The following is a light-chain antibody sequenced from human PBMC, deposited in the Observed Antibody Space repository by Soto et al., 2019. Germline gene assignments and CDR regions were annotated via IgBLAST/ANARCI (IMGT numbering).Light chain of an antibody. CDR1: QSVRGN. CDR2: GAS. V-gene: IGKV3-15*01. J-gene: IGKJ5*01. Sequence: EIVMTQSPATLSVSPGERATLSCRASQSVRGNLAWYQQRPGQSPRLLIYGASSRATGIPARFSGSGSGTEFTLSISSLQSEDFTVYYCQQRTRWPMTFGQGTRLEIK. CDR3: QQRTRWPMT.